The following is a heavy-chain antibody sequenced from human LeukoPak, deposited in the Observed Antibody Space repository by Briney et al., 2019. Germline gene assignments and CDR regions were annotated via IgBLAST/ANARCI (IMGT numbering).Heavy chain of an antibody. CDR2: INPDGSEK. D-gene: IGHD6-13*01. J-gene: IGHJ4*02. CDR3: ARGGSGTSWYWYY. Sequence: GGSLRLSCEASEFTFSSLWMTWVRQAPGKGLEWVANINPDGSEKYYVDSVKGRFTISRDNAQDSLYLQMNSLRAEDTAIYFCARGGSGTSWYWYYWGQGTLVTVSS. V-gene: IGHV3-7*01. CDR1: EFTFSSLW.